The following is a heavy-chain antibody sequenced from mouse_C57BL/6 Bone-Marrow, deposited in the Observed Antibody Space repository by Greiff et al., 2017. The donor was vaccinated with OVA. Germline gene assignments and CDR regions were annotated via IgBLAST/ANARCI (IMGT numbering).Heavy chain of an antibody. Sequence: QVQLKESGAELVRPGTSVKVSCKASGYAFTNYLIAWVKQRPGQGLEWIGVINPGSGGTNYNEKFKGKATLTADKSSSTAYVQLTSLPSEDYAVYICGRGGGGDYWGQGTSVTVSS. CDR1: GYAFTNYL. CDR2: INPGSGGT. V-gene: IGHV1-54*01. J-gene: IGHJ4*01. CDR3: GRGGGGDY.